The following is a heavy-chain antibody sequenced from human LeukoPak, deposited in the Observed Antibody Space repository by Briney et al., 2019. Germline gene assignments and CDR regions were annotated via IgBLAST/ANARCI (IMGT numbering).Heavy chain of an antibody. CDR1: GYTFTSYG. CDR2: ISAYNGNT. D-gene: IGHD6-13*01. J-gene: IGHJ3*02. CDR3: AREVAAAGRLDAFDI. V-gene: IGHV1-18*01. Sequence: ASVKVSCKASGYTFTSYGISWVRQAPGQGLEWMGWISAYNGNTNYAQKFQGRVTITADKSTSTAYMELSSLRSEDTAVYYCAREVAAAGRLDAFDIWGQGTMVTVSS.